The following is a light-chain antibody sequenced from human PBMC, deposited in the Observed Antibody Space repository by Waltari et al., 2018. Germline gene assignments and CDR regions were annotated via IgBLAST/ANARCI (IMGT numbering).Light chain of an antibody. J-gene: IGLJ3*02. Sequence: QSALSQPASVSGSPGQSITISCTGTSSHVGGYNYVSWYQQHPGKAPKLLFYDGNKRPSGFSNRFYGSKSGNTASLTISGLQAEDEADYYCCSYTDSSTLVFGGGTKLTVL. CDR3: CSYTDSSTLV. V-gene: IGLV2-23*01. CDR1: SSHVGGYNY. CDR2: DGN.